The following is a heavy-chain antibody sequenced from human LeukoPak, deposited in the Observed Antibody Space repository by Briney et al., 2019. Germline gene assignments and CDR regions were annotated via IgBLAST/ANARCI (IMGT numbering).Heavy chain of an antibody. CDR1: GYTFTARF. J-gene: IGHJ4*02. D-gene: IGHD3/OR15-3a*01. CDR3: ARDLDSGDIPY. CDR2: INPNSGGA. Sequence: GASMRVSCKTSGYTFTARFIHWVQQVPGQGLEWMGWINPNSGGALYAQKFRGRVTMTGDTFTNTAFMELTSLTSDDTAVYYCARDLDSGDIPYWGQGTLVTVSS. V-gene: IGHV1-2*02.